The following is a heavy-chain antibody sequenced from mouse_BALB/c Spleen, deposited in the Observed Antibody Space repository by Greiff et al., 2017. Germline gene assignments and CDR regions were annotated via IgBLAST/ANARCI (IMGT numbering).Heavy chain of an antibody. CDR1: GFTFSDYY. J-gene: IGHJ4*01. CDR2: ISDGGSYT. CDR3: ARGYYGSSDAMDY. V-gene: IGHV5-4*02. D-gene: IGHD1-1*01. Sequence: DVKLVESGGGLVKPGGSLKLSCAASGFTFSDYYMYWVRQTPEKRLEWVATISDGGSYTYYPDSVKGRFTISRDNAKNNLYLQMSSLKSEDTAMYYCARGYYGSSDAMDYWGQGTSVTVSS.